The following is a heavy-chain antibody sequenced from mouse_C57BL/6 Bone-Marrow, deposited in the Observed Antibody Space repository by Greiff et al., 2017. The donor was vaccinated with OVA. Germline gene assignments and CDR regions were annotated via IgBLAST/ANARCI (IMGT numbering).Heavy chain of an antibody. V-gene: IGHV1-81*01. Sequence: QVQLKESGAELARPGASVKLSCKASGYTFTSYGISWGKQRTGQGLEWIGEIYPSSGNTYYNEKFKGKATLTADKSSSTAYMELRSLTSEYSAVYFSARDYYGSPYYCDFDVWGTGTTVTVSS. J-gene: IGHJ1*03. CDR3: ARDYYGSPYYCDFDV. CDR2: IYPSSGNT. CDR1: GYTFTSYG. D-gene: IGHD1-1*01.